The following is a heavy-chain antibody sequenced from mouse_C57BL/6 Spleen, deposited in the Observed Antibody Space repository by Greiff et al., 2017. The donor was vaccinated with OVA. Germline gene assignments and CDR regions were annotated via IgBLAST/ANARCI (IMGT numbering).Heavy chain of an antibody. CDR2: ILPGSGST. D-gene: IGHD4-1*01. CDR1: GYTFTGYW. V-gene: IGHV1-9*01. Sequence: QVQLKQSGAELMKPGASVKLSCKATGYTFTGYWIEWVKQRPGHGLEWIGEILPGSGSTNYNEKFKGKATFTADTSSNTAYMQLSSLTTEDSAIYYCARGLELTGTGYYAMDYWGQGTSVTVSS. CDR3: ARGLELTGTGYYAMDY. J-gene: IGHJ4*01.